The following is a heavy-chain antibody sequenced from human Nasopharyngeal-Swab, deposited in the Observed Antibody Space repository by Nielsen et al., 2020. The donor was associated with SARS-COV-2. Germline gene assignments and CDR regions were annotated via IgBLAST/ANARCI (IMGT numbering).Heavy chain of an antibody. Sequence: GSLRLSCTVSGGSISSYYWSWIRQPAGKGLEWIGRIYTSGSTNYNPSLKSRVTMSVDTSKNQFSLKLSSVTAADTAVYYCARGLVVPAAMRDYYYYYGMDVWGQGTTVTVSS. CDR3: ARGLVVPAAMRDYYYYYGMDV. CDR2: IYTSGST. V-gene: IGHV4-4*07. J-gene: IGHJ6*02. CDR1: GGSISSYY. D-gene: IGHD2-2*01.